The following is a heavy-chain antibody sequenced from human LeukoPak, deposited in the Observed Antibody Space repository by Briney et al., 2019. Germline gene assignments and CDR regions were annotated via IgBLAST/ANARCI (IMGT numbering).Heavy chain of an antibody. Sequence: GGSLRLSCAASGFTFSSYGMHWVRRAPGKGLEWVAVIWYDGSNKYYAGSVKGRFTISRDNSKNTLYLQMNSLRAEDTAVYYCARERQLGLDVWGKGTTVTVSS. CDR1: GFTFSSYG. J-gene: IGHJ6*04. D-gene: IGHD6-6*01. V-gene: IGHV3-33*01. CDR2: IWYDGSNK. CDR3: ARERQLGLDV.